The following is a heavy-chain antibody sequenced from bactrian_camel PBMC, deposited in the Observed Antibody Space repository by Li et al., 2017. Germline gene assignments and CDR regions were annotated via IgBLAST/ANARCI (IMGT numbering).Heavy chain of an antibody. Sequence: HVQLVESGGGLVQPGGSLSLSCAASGYTGQAFCMAWFRQIPGEEREGVAAIDRDGRTGYADSVKGRFTISQDNVKNTMYLQMNSLKPEDTAVYYCAAARCPSGSRPLWLHHWGQARTDYDYGGQGTQVTVS. CDR3: AAARCPSGSRPLWLHHWGQARTDYDY. V-gene: IGHV3S53*01. CDR1: GYTGQAFC. J-gene: IGHJ4*01. D-gene: IGHD7*01. CDR2: IDRDGRT.